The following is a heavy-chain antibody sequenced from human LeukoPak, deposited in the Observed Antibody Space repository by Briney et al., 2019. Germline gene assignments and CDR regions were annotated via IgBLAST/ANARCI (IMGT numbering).Heavy chain of an antibody. J-gene: IGHJ4*02. CDR2: ISGSTTYT. V-gene: IGHV3-11*06. CDR1: GFTFSDYY. Sequence: PGESLRLSCAASGFTFSDYYMSWIRQAPGKGLEWVSYISGSTTYTTYADSVKGRFTISRDNGKNSLYLQMNSLRGEDTAVYYCARLGSIAAAGTPDYWGQGTLVTVSS. D-gene: IGHD6-13*01. CDR3: ARLGSIAAAGTPDY.